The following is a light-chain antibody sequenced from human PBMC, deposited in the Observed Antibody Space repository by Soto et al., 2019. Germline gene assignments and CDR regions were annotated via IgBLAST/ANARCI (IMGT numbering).Light chain of an antibody. CDR2: AAS. CDR3: QQLNDYPIT. CDR1: RGISSY. V-gene: IGKV1-9*01. Sequence: IQLTQSPSSLSASVGDRVTITCRASRGISSYLGWYQQKPGRAPKLLVYAASTLRSGVPSRFSGSGSGTDFTLTISSLQPEDFGTYYCQQLNDYPITFGQGTRLEIK. J-gene: IGKJ5*01.